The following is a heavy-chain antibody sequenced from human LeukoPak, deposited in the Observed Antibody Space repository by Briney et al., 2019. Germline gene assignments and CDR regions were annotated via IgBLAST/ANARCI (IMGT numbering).Heavy chain of an antibody. J-gene: IGHJ4*02. CDR3: ARDFSEYDILTGVFDY. V-gene: IGHV1-2*02. D-gene: IGHD3-9*01. Sequence: ASVTVSCKSSGYTFIGYYMHWVRQAPGQGLEWMGWINPNSGGTKYAQKFQGRVTMTRDTSISTAYMELSRLRSDDTAVYYCARDFSEYDILTGVFDYWGQGTLVTVSS. CDR2: INPNSGGT. CDR1: GYTFIGYY.